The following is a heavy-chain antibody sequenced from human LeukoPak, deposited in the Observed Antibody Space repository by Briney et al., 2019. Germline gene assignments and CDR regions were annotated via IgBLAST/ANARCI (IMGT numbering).Heavy chain of an antibody. J-gene: IGHJ5*02. CDR1: GGSISSYY. Sequence: SETLSLTCTVSGGSISSYYWSWIRQPPGKGLEWIGYIYYSGSTNYNPSLKSRVTISVDTSKNQFSLKLSSVTAADTAVYYCARDRGVRGGDFEGFDPWGQGTLVTVSS. CDR2: IYYSGST. CDR3: ARDRGVRGGDFEGFDP. V-gene: IGHV4-59*01. D-gene: IGHD2-21*02.